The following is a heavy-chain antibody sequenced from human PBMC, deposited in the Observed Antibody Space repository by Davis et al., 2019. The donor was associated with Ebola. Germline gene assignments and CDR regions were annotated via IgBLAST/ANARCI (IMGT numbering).Heavy chain of an antibody. CDR3: ARDPYGSGSYLVDY. CDR2: ISYDGSNK. J-gene: IGHJ4*02. Sequence: GESLKISCAASGFTFSSYAMHWVRQAPGKGLEWVAVISYDGSNKYYADSVKGRFTISRDNSKNTLYLQMNSLRAEDTAVYYCARDPYGSGSYLVDYWGQGTLVTVSS. D-gene: IGHD3-10*01. CDR1: GFTFSSYA. V-gene: IGHV3-30-3*01.